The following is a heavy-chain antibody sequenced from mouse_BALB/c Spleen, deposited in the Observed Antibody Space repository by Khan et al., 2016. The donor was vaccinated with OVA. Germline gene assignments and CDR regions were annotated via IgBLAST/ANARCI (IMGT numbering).Heavy chain of an antibody. V-gene: IGHV1-7*01. Sequence: QVQLKQSGAELAKPGASVKMSCKASGYTFTKYWMHWVKQRPGQGLEWIGYINPSTGYTEYNQKFKDKATLTADKSSSTAYMQLSSLTSEDSAVYYCVSHSSCSASFTYWGQGTLVTVSA. CDR3: VSHSSCSASFTY. CDR1: GYTFTKYW. J-gene: IGHJ3*01. D-gene: IGHD1-1*01. CDR2: INPSTGYT.